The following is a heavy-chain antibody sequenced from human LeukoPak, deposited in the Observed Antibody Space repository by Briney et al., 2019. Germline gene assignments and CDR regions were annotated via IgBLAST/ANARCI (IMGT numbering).Heavy chain of an antibody. D-gene: IGHD7-27*01. V-gene: IGHV4-59*08. CDR1: GGSISSYY. J-gene: IGHJ5*02. CDR3: ARSTGDAPAMNWFDP. Sequence: SETLSLTCTVSGGSISSYYWSWIRQPPGKGLEWIGYIYYSGSTNYNPSLKSRVTISVDTSKNQFSLKLSSVTAADTAVYYCARSTGDAPAMNWFDPWGQGTLVTVSS. CDR2: IYYSGST.